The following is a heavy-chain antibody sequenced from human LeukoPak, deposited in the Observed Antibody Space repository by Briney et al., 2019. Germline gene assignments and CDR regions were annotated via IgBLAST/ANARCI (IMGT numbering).Heavy chain of an antibody. CDR2: ISSSSRYI. CDR3: ARAGFALAPHRGTPFDY. D-gene: IGHD6-6*01. V-gene: IGHV3-21*01. CDR1: GFTFSSYS. J-gene: IGHJ4*02. Sequence: GGSLRLSCAASGFTFSSYSMNWVRQAPGKGLEWVSSISSSSRYIYYADSVKGRFTISRDDAKNSLYLQMNSLRAADTAVYYCARAGFALAPHRGTPFDYWGQGTLVTVSS.